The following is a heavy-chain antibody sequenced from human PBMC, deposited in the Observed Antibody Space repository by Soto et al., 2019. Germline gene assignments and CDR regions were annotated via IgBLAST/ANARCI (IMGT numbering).Heavy chain of an antibody. V-gene: IGHV3-11*01. D-gene: IGHD5-18*01. Sequence: QVQLVESGGDLVKPGGSLRLSCAASGFTFSDYYMSWIRQAPGKGLEWVSSITSSGSTTYYTDSVKGRFTISRDNAKNSLYLQMNSLRAEYTAVYYCASERYSYGPYCFEYWGQGPLVTVSS. CDR3: ASERYSYGPYCFEY. J-gene: IGHJ4*02. CDR2: ITSSGSTT. CDR1: GFTFSDYY.